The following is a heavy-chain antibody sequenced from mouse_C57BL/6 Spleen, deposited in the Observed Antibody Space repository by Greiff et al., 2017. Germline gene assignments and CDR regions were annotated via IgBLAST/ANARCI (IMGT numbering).Heavy chain of an antibody. CDR1: GFSLTSYG. CDR2: IWSGGST. J-gene: IGHJ2*01. CDR3: ARGRNWDGDYFDY. D-gene: IGHD4-1*02. V-gene: IGHV2-2*01. Sequence: VMLVESGPGLVQPSQSLSITCTVSGFSLTSYGVHWVRQSPGKGLEWLGVIWSGGSTDYNAAFISRLSISKDNSKSQVFFKMNSLQADDTAIYYCARGRNWDGDYFDYWGQGTTLTVSS.